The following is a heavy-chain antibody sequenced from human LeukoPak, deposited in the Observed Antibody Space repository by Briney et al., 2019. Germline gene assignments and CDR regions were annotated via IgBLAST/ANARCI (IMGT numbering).Heavy chain of an antibody. D-gene: IGHD3-16*01. CDR3: ASPLWVPHDAFDI. CDR2: MNPNSGNT. J-gene: IGHJ3*02. Sequence: GASVKVSCKASGYTFTSYDINWVRQTTGQGLEWMGWMNPNSGNTGYAQKIQGRVTMTRNTPISTAYMELSSLRSEDTAVYYCASPLWVPHDAFDIWGQGTMVTVSS. CDR1: GYTFTSYD. V-gene: IGHV1-8*01.